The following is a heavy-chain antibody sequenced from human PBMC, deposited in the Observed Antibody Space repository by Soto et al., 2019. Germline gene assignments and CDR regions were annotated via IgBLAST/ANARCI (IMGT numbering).Heavy chain of an antibody. Sequence: QVQLVQSGAEVKKPGASVKVSCKASGDTFTDYYIHWVRQAPGQGLEWMGTVNPSGGHTTYAQHFLGRMTMTRDSSTITLYMELTSLTSEDTAVDYCARGGHVVVVTAALDFWGQGTLVTVSS. CDR3: ARGGHVVVVTAALDF. D-gene: IGHD2-21*02. CDR1: GDTFTDYY. J-gene: IGHJ4*02. V-gene: IGHV1-46*01. CDR2: VNPSGGHT.